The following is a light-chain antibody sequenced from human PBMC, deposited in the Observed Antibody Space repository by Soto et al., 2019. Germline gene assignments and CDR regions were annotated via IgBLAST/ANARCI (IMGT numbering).Light chain of an antibody. CDR3: QQRIWSRIT. J-gene: IGKJ2*01. CDR1: QTISRH. Sequence: EIVLTQSPATLSLSPGETATLSCRASQTISRHLAWYQRKPGQAPRLLIYDISYRDTGVPARFSDSGSGTDFSPSISSLETEDSAVYYCQQRIWSRITFGQGNRLEIK. CDR2: DIS. V-gene: IGKV3-11*01.